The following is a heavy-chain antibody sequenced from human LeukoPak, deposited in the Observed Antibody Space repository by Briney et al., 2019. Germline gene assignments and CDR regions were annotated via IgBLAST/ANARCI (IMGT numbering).Heavy chain of an antibody. D-gene: IGHD6-6*01. V-gene: IGHV4-34*01. Sequence: PSETLSLTCAVYGGSFSGYYWSWIRQPPGKGLEWIGEINHSGSTNYNPSLKSRVTISVDTSKNQFSLKLSSVTAADTAVYYCARVIAARPDYFDYWGQGTLVTVSS. CDR2: INHSGST. CDR1: GGSFSGYY. CDR3: ARVIAARPDYFDY. J-gene: IGHJ4*02.